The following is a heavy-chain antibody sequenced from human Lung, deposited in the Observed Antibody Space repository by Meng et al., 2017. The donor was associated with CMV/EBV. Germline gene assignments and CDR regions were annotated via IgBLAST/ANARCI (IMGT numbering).Heavy chain of an antibody. D-gene: IGHD2-21*02. CDR2: TRYDGRTK. Sequence: SGFTFSDYDVHWVRQTPGKGLEWVAITRYDGRTKFYADSVKGRFTVSRDNSNNTVYLQMDSLRVDDTAIYYCVRDTYCGGDCSSLFDYWGQGTLVTVSS. CDR1: GFTFSDYD. CDR3: VRDTYCGGDCSSLFDY. V-gene: IGHV3-33*01. J-gene: IGHJ4*02.